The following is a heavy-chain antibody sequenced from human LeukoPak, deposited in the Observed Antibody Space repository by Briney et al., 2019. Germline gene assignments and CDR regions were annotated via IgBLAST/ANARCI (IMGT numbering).Heavy chain of an antibody. Sequence: PGGSLRLSCAASGFTLSGYAMSWVRQAPGKGLEWIGEINHSGSTNYNPSLKSRVPISVDTSKNQFYLKLSSVTAADTAVYYCKGSERDIVVVPTAILSINYFMDVGGKGTTVTVPS. V-gene: IGHV4-34*08. CDR1: GFTLSGYA. CDR3: KGSERDIVVVPTAILSINYFMDV. J-gene: IGHJ6*03. CDR2: INHSGST. D-gene: IGHD2-2*02.